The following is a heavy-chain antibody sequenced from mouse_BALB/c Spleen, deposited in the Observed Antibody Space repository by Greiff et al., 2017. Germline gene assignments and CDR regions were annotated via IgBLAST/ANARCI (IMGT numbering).Heavy chain of an antibody. CDR3: ANDYDGGAWFAY. V-gene: IGHV1S56*01. D-gene: IGHD2-4*01. Sequence: QVQLQQSGPELVKPGASVRISCKASGYTFTSYYIHWVKQRPGQGLEWIGWIYPGNVNTKYNEKFKGKATLTADKSYSTAYMQLSSLTSEDSAVYFCANDYDGGAWFAYWGQGTLVTVSA. CDR2: IYPGNVNT. CDR1: GYTFTSYY. J-gene: IGHJ3*01.